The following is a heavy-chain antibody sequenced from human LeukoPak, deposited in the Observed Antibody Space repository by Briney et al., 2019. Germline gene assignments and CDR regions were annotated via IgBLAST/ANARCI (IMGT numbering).Heavy chain of an antibody. J-gene: IGHJ4*02. V-gene: IGHV2-5*02. CDR2: IYWDDDK. Sequence: SGPTLVKPTQTLTLTCTFSGFSLSTSGVGVGWIRQPPGKAPEWLALIYWDDDKRYSPFLKSRLTITKDTSKNQVVLTMTNMDPVDTATYFCAHQGRGLDYWGQGTLVTVSS. CDR3: AHQGRGLDY. CDR1: GFSLSTSGVG.